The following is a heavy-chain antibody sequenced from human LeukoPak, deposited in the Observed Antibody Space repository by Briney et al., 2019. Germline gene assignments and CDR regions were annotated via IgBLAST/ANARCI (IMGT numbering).Heavy chain of an antibody. Sequence: PGGSLRLSCAASGFTVSSNFMSWVRQAPGKGLEWVSLIYGGGSTYYAASVKGRFTISRDNSKNTLYLQMNSLRAEDTAVYYCAAGIVAAFGVFDYWGQGTLVTVSS. V-gene: IGHV3-66*02. CDR2: IYGGGST. D-gene: IGHD1-26*01. CDR3: AAGIVAAFGVFDY. CDR1: GFTVSSNF. J-gene: IGHJ4*02.